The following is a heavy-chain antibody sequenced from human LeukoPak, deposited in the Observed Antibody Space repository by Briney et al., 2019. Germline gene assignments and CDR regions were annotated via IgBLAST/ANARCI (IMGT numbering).Heavy chain of an antibody. CDR1: GGSISSYY. Sequence: SETLSLTCTVSGGSISSYYWSWIRQPPGKGLEWIGCIYYGGSTNYNPSLKSRVIISVDMSKNQFSLKLSSVTAADTAVYYCAGHAIVGATFNWFDPWGQGTLVAVSS. D-gene: IGHD1-26*01. V-gene: IGHV4-59*08. CDR3: AGHAIVGATFNWFDP. J-gene: IGHJ5*02. CDR2: IYYGGST.